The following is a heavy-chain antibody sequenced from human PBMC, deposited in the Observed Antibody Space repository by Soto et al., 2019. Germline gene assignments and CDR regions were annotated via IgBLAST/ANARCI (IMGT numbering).Heavy chain of an antibody. CDR2: ISSSGSTI. Sequence: GGSLRLSCAASGFTFSDYYMSWIRQAPGKGLEWVSYISSSGSTIYYADSVKGRFTISRDNAKNSLYLQMNSLRAEDTAVYYCARAPPVLRYFDWLFPRGDYYYYMDVWGKGTKVTVSS. CDR1: GFTFSDYY. CDR3: ARAPPVLRYFDWLFPRGDYYYYMDV. J-gene: IGHJ6*03. D-gene: IGHD3-9*01. V-gene: IGHV3-11*01.